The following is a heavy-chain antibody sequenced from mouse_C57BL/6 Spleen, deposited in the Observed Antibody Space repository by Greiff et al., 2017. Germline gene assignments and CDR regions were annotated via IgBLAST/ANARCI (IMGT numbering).Heavy chain of an antibody. V-gene: IGHV2-2*01. CDR2: IWSGGST. D-gene: IGHD1-1*01. CDR3: ARNWYYGSSYAMDY. Sequence: VQLVESGPGLVQPSQSLSITCTVSGFSLTSYGVHWVRQSPGKGLEWLGVIWSGGSTDYNAAFISRLSISKDNSKSQVFFKMNSLQADDTAIYYCARNWYYGSSYAMDYWGQGTSVTVSS. CDR1: GFSLTSYG. J-gene: IGHJ4*01.